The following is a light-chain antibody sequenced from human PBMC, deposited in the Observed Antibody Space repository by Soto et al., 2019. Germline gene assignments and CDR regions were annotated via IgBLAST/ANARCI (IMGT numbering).Light chain of an antibody. CDR2: GAS. Sequence: IGLKQSAGTLSVSTGERVTLSCRASQSVSSNLAWYQQKLGQAPRLLIYGASTRATGIPGRFSGSGSGTEFTLTISSLQSEDFAVYYCQQYSNWPPWTFGQGTKV. CDR3: QQYSNWPPWT. V-gene: IGKV3-15*01. J-gene: IGKJ1*01. CDR1: QSVSSN.